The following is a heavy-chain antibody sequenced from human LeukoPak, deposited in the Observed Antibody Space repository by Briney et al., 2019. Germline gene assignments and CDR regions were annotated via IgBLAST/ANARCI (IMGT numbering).Heavy chain of an antibody. D-gene: IGHD6-19*01. V-gene: IGHV3-30*02. Sequence: PGGSLRLSCAASGFTFSSYGMHWVSQAPGKGLEWVAFIRYDGSNKYYADYVKGRFTISRDNSKNTLYLQMNSLRAEDTAVYYCAKDKAAVAGKGTLVDYWGQGTLVTVSS. CDR1: GFTFSSYG. J-gene: IGHJ4*02. CDR3: AKDKAAVAGKGTLVDY. CDR2: IRYDGSNK.